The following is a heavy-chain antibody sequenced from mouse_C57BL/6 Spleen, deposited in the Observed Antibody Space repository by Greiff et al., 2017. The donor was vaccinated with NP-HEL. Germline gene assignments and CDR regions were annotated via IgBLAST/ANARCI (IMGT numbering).Heavy chain of an antibody. V-gene: IGHV2-5*01. CDR1: GFSLTSYG. J-gene: IGHJ4*01. CDR3: ARNYYGSSYGYAMDY. CDR2: IWRGGST. Sequence: VQLVESGPGLVQPSQSLSITCTVSGFSLTSYGVHWVRQSPGKGLEWLGVIWRGGSTDYNAAFMSRLSITKDNSKSQVFFKMNSLQADDTAIYYCARNYYGSSYGYAMDYWGQGTSVTVSS. D-gene: IGHD1-1*01.